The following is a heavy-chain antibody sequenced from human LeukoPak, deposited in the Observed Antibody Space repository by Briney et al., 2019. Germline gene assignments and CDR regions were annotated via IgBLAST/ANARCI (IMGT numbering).Heavy chain of an antibody. CDR1: GYTFTSYG. D-gene: IGHD1-26*01. J-gene: IGHJ4*02. CDR2: FDPEDGET. Sequence: ASVKVSCKASGYTFTSYGISWVRQAPGQGLEWMGGFDPEDGETIYAQKFQGRVTMTEDTSTDTAYMELSSLRSEDTAVYYCATYPKVGATSVFDYWGQGTLVIVSS. CDR3: ATYPKVGATSVFDY. V-gene: IGHV1-24*01.